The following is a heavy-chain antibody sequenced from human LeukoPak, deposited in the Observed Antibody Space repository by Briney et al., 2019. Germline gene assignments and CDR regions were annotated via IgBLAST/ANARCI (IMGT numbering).Heavy chain of an antibody. CDR1: GFTVRSNY. J-gene: IGHJ4*02. Sequence: GGSLRLSCAASGFTVRSNYMSWVRQAPGKGLEWVSVIYSGGSTYYADSVKGRFTISRDNSKNTLYLQMNSLRAEDTAVYYCAKDLGYCSGGSCYFIDYWGQGTLVTVSS. V-gene: IGHV3-53*05. D-gene: IGHD2-15*01. CDR3: AKDLGYCSGGSCYFIDY. CDR2: IYSGGST.